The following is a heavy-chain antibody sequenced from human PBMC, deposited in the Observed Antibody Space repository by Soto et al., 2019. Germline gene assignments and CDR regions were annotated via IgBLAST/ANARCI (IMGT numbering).Heavy chain of an antibody. V-gene: IGHV1-69*13. CDR3: ARDSGVVVVAAPTYYYYGMDV. CDR2: IIPIFGTA. D-gene: IGHD2-15*01. CDR1: GGTFSSYA. Sequence: EASVKVSCKASGGTFSSYAISWVRQAPGKGLEWMGGIIPIFGTANYAQKFQGRVTITADESTSTAYMELSSLRSEDTAVYYCARDSGVVVVAAPTYYYYGMDVWGQGTTVTVSS. J-gene: IGHJ6*02.